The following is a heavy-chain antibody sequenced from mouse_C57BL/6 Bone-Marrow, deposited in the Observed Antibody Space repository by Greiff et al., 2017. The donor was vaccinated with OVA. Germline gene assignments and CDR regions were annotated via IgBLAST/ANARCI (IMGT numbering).Heavy chain of an antibody. D-gene: IGHD2-5*01. CDR3: ARDSNDWYFDV. CDR1: GYSITSGYY. J-gene: IGHJ1*03. CDR2: ISYDGSN. V-gene: IGHV3-6*01. Sequence: EVQLQESGPGLVKPSQSLSLTCSVTGYSITSGYYWNWIRQFPGNKLEWMGYISYDGSNTYNPSLINRISITRDTYKNQVVLKLKSVTTDDTATYDCARDSNDWYFDVWGTGTTVTVSS.